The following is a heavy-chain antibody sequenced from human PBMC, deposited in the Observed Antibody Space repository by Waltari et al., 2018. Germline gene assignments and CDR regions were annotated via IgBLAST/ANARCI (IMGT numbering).Heavy chain of an antibody. CDR1: GFTFSSYG. CDR3: ARDLSSSWSIDY. V-gene: IGHV3-30*03. Sequence: QVHLVESGGGVVQPGRSLRLSCAASGFTFSSYGIHWVRQAPGKGLRWVAVISYDGSNKYYADSGKGRFTISRDNSKNTLYLQMNSLRAEDTAVYYCARDLSSSWSIDYWGQGTLVTVSS. D-gene: IGHD6-13*01. CDR2: ISYDGSNK. J-gene: IGHJ4*02.